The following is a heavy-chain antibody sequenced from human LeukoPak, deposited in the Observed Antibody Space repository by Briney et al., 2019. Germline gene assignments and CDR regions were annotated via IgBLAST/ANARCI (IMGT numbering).Heavy chain of an antibody. V-gene: IGHV3-7*01. CDR1: GFTFSSYW. J-gene: IGHJ4*02. CDR3: ARDRPWVVPRGGYFDY. D-gene: IGHD2-2*01. Sequence: PGGSLRLSCAASGFTFSSYWMSWVRQAPGKGLEWVANIKQDGSEKYYVDSVKGRFTISRDNAKSSLYLQMNSLRTEDTAVYYCARDRPWVVPRGGYFDYWGQGTLVTVSS. CDR2: IKQDGSEK.